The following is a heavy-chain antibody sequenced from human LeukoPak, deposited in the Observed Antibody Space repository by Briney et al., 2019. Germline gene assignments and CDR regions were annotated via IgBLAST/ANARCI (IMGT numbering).Heavy chain of an antibody. CDR3: ARTRNTVTTNWFDP. CDR2: ISAYNGNT. V-gene: IGHV1-18*01. Sequence: ASVKVSCKASGYTFTSYGISWVRQAPGQGLEWMGWISAYNGNTNYAQKLQGRVTVTTDTSTSTAFMELRSLRFDDTAVYYCARTRNTVTTNWFDPWGQGTLVTVSS. CDR1: GYTFTSYG. J-gene: IGHJ5*02. D-gene: IGHD4-17*01.